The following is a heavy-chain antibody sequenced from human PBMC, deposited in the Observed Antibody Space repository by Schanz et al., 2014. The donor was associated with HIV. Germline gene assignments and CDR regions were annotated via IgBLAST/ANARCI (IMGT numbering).Heavy chain of an antibody. CDR1: GFTLGNYI. D-gene: IGHD3-10*01. CDR2: ISGGSTYT. J-gene: IGHJ6*02. V-gene: IGHV3-21*01. CDR3: AKDGGSRGRRRGMDV. Sequence: DVQLVESGGGLVKPGESLRLSCSTSGFTLGNYIMNWVRQAPGKGLEWVSSISGGSTYTYYEDSIRGRFIVSRDNARSSVYLQMNSLRAEDTAIYHCAKDGGSRGRRRGMDVWGQGTTVTVSS.